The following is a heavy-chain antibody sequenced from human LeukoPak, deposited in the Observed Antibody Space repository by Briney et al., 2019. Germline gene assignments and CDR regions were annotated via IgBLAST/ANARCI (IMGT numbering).Heavy chain of an antibody. CDR3: ARSAITGTTSWFDP. CDR1: GGSISRGGYS. V-gene: IGHV4-30-2*01. J-gene: IGHJ5*02. CDR2: IYHSGST. D-gene: IGHD1-7*01. Sequence: PSQTLSLTCAVSGGSISRGGYSWSWLRQPPGKGLEWVGYIYHSGSTYYNPSLKSRVTISVDRSKNQFSPKLSSVTAADTAVYYCARSAITGTTSWFDPWGQGTLVTVSS.